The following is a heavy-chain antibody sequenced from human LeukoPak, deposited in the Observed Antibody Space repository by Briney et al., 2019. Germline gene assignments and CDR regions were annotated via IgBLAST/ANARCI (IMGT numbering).Heavy chain of an antibody. CDR2: IWYDGSNK. CDR3: ARDNKIQLAYTDY. CDR1: GFTFSSYG. J-gene: IGHJ4*02. V-gene: IGHV3-33*01. D-gene: IGHD5-18*01. Sequence: GGSLRPSCAAPGFTFSSYGMHWVRQAPGKGLEWVAVIWYDGSNKYYADSAKGRFTISRDNSKNTLYLQMNSLRAEDTAVYYCARDNKIQLAYTDYWGQGTLVTVSS.